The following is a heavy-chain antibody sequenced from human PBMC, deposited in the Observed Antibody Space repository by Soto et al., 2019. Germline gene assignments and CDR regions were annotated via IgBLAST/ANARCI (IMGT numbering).Heavy chain of an antibody. V-gene: IGHV3-23*01. D-gene: IGHD6-19*01. CDR3: AKADGQQWLIPHLDN. J-gene: IGHJ4*02. CDR2: ISCCGGSA. Sequence: EVQLLESGGGVVQPGGSLRLSCVASGFNFKKFVMAWVRQAAGEGLEWVSGISCCGGSASYADSVKGRFSIARDDSKNTVYLQLNSLRVEDTAQYYCAKADGQQWLIPHLDNWGQGTLVTVS. CDR1: GFNFKKFV.